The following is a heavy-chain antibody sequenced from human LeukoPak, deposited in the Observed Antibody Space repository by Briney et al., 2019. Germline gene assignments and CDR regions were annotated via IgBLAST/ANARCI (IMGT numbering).Heavy chain of an antibody. Sequence: SETQSLTCAVSGGSISSSNWWSWVRQPPGKGLEWIGEIYHSGSTNYNPSLKSRVTISVDKSKNQFSLKLSSVTAADTAVYYCAREANHYCSGGSCYLFDYWGQGTLVTVSS. CDR2: IYHSGST. CDR1: GGSISSSNW. D-gene: IGHD2-15*01. V-gene: IGHV4-4*02. J-gene: IGHJ4*02. CDR3: AREANHYCSGGSCYLFDY.